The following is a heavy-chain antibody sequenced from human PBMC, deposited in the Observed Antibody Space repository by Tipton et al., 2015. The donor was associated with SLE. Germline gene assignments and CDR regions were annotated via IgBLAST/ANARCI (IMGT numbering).Heavy chain of an antibody. CDR3: AREAIKDDSSGYYRNYFFDY. D-gene: IGHD3-22*01. Sequence: QSGAEVKKPGSSVKVSCKASGGTFSSYVISWVRQAPGQGPEWMGGIIPMFGTANYAQKFQGRVTITTDESTSTTYMELSSLRSEDTAVYYCAREAIKDDSSGYYRNYFFDYWGQGTLVTVSS. CDR1: GGTFSSYV. CDR2: IIPMFGTA. J-gene: IGHJ4*02. V-gene: IGHV1-69*05.